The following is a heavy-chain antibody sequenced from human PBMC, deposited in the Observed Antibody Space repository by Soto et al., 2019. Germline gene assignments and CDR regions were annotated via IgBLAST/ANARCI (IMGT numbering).Heavy chain of an antibody. V-gene: IGHV1-18*01. CDR3: ATLSDYGGNSEVFDP. J-gene: IGHJ5*02. D-gene: IGHD4-17*01. Sequence: ASVKVSCKASGYTFTSYGISWVRQAPGQGLEWMGWISAYNGNTNYAQKLQGRVTMTTDTSTSTAYMELRSLRSGDTAVYYCATLSDYGGNSEVFDPWGQGTLVTVSS. CDR1: GYTFTSYG. CDR2: ISAYNGNT.